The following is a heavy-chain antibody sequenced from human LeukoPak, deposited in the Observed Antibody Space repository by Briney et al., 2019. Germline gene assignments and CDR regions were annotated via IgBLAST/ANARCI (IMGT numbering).Heavy chain of an antibody. CDR3: ARDFLGAPRYYDILTGQRYYGMDV. CDR1: GFTFSSYA. J-gene: IGHJ6*02. D-gene: IGHD3-9*01. Sequence: PGGSLRLSCAASGFTFSSYAMHWVRQAPGKGLEWVAVISYDGSNKYYADSVKGRFTISRDNSKNTLYLQMNSLRAEDTAVYYCARDFLGAPRYYDILTGQRYYGMDVWGQGTTVTVSS. CDR2: ISYDGSNK. V-gene: IGHV3-30-3*01.